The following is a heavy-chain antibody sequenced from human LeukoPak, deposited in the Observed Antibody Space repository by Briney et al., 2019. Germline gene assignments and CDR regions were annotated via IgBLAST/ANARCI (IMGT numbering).Heavy chain of an antibody. J-gene: IGHJ6*02. CDR2: IIPILGIA. CDR1: GGTFSSYA. D-gene: IGHD2-2*01. Sequence: ASVKVSCKASGGTFSSYAISWVRQAPGQGLEWMGRIIPILGIANYAQKFQGRVTITADKSTSTAYMELSSLRSEDTAVYYCARVNIVVVPAARNYYYGMDAWGQGTTVTVSS. V-gene: IGHV1-69*04. CDR3: ARVNIVVVPAARNYYYGMDA.